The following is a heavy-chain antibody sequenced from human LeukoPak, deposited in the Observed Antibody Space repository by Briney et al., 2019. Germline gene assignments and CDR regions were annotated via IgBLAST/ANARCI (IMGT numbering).Heavy chain of an antibody. CDR1: GFTFSSYG. Sequence: GRSLRLSCAASGFTFSSYGMHWVRQAPGKGLEWVAVISYDGSNKYYADSVKGRFTISRDNAKNTLYLQMNSLRAEDTAVYYCARGYYYYYYMDVWGKGTTVTVSS. V-gene: IGHV3-30*03. J-gene: IGHJ6*03. CDR2: ISYDGSNK. CDR3: ARGYYYYYYMDV.